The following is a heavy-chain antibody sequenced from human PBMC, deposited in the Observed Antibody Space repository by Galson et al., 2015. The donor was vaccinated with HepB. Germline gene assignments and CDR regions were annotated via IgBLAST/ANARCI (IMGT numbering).Heavy chain of an antibody. Sequence: SLRLSCAASGFTFSSYGMHWVRQAPGKGLEWVAVIWYDGSNKYYADSVKGRFTISRDNSKNTLYLQMNSLRAEDTAVYYCAREDGKVLHSGWYSPWFDPWGQGTLVTVSS. CDR3: AREDGKVLHSGWYSPWFDP. D-gene: IGHD6-19*01. J-gene: IGHJ5*02. V-gene: IGHV3-33*08. CDR1: GFTFSSYG. CDR2: IWYDGSNK.